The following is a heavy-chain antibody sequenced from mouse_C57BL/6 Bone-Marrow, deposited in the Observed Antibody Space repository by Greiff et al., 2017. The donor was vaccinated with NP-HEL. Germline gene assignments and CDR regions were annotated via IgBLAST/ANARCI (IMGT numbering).Heavy chain of an antibody. Sequence: EVQLQESGPELVKPGASVKIPCKASGYTFTDYNMDWVKQSHGKSLEWIGDINPNNGGTIYNQKFKGKATLTVDKSSSTAYMELRSLTSEDTAVYYCARSDIYYDYDGYAMDYWGQGTSVTVSS. CDR3: ARSDIYYDYDGYAMDY. V-gene: IGHV1-18*01. CDR1: GYTFTDYN. D-gene: IGHD2-4*01. CDR2: INPNNGGT. J-gene: IGHJ4*01.